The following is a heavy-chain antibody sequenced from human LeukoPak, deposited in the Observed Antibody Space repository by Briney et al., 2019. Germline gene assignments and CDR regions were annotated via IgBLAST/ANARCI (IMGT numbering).Heavy chain of an antibody. D-gene: IGHD3-10*01. CDR1: GFIFSSYW. Sequence: GGSLRLSCAASGFIFSSYWMSWVRQAPGKGLEWVANIKKDGSEKYYVDSVKGRFTISRDDAKSSLYLQMNSLRVEDTAVYYCAKEVTYGGAAFDVWGQGTTVTVSS. V-gene: IGHV3-7*01. J-gene: IGHJ3*01. CDR3: AKEVTYGGAAFDV. CDR2: IKKDGSEK.